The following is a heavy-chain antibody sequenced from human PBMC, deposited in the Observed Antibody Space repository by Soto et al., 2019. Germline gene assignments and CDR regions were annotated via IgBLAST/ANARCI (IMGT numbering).Heavy chain of an antibody. CDR3: ARLTVTTEYDAFAI. CDR1: GYTFTSYG. D-gene: IGHD4-17*01. CDR2: ISAYNGNT. J-gene: IGHJ3*02. Sequence: ASVKVSCKASGYTFTSYGISWVRQAPGQGLEWMGWISAYNGNTNYAQKLQGRVTMTTDTSTSTAYMELRSLRSDDTAVYYCARLTVTTEYDAFAIWARGTMVPVSS. V-gene: IGHV1-18*01.